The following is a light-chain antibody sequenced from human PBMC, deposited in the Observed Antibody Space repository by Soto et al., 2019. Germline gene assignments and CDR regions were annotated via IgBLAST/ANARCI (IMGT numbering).Light chain of an antibody. J-gene: IGKJ1*01. Sequence: EIVMTQSPATLSVSPGERATLSCRASQTLSSNRAWYHQNPGQAPWLISYGTSSRGTGIPARFSGNGSRTEFTPTISSLHSEDFAVNDCQQYKNRLQTFGQGTKVDIK. CDR1: QTLSSN. V-gene: IGKV3-15*01. CDR2: GTS. CDR3: QQYKNRLQT.